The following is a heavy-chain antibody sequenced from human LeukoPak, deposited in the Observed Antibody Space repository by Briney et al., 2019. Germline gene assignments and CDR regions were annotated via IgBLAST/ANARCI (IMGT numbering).Heavy chain of an antibody. CDR3: AKGRGRTTYNFDY. D-gene: IGHD2/OR15-2a*01. V-gene: IGHV3-23*01. Sequence: PGGSLRLSCAASGFTFSDFGMSWVRQAPGRGLEWVSTISGSGDATYYADSVKGRFTISRDNPKNTLYLQMNSLRAEDTAVYYCAKGRGRTTYNFDYWGQGTLVTVSS. CDR2: ISGSGDAT. J-gene: IGHJ4*02. CDR1: GFTFSDFG.